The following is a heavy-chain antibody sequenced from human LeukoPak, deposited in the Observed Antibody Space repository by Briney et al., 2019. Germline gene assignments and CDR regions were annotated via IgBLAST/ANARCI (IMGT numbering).Heavy chain of an antibody. D-gene: IGHD3-3*02. CDR1: GYSISSNHW. V-gene: IGHV4-28*01. Sequence: SDTLSLTCAVSGYSISSNHWWGWIRQPPGKGLEWIGYIFYAGSTYYNPSLKSRVTMSVDTSKNQFSLRLSSVTAVDTAVYYCARIGPILGAAWVDYWGQGTLVSVSS. J-gene: IGHJ4*02. CDR3: ARIGPILGAAWVDY. CDR2: IFYAGST.